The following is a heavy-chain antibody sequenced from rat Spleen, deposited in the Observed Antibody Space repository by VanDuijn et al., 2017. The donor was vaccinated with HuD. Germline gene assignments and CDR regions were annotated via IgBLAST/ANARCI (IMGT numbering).Heavy chain of an antibody. J-gene: IGHJ2*01. D-gene: IGHD1-9*01. V-gene: IGHV5-31*01. CDR3: TRTHTTGIPNY. Sequence: EVQLVESGGGLVQPGRSLKLSCAASGFTFNNYWMTWIRQAPGKGLEWVASIKYEDFTPYYRDSVMGRFTISRDDGESTLYLQMNSLRSEDTATYYCTRTHTTGIPNYWGQGVMVTVSS. CDR2: IKYEDFTP. CDR1: GFTFNNYW.